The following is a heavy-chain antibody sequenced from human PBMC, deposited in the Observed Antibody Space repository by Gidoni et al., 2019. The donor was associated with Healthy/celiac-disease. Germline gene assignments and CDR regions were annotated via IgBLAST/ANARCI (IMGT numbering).Heavy chain of an antibody. V-gene: IGHV3-33*01. CDR2: IWYDGSNK. CDR1: EFTFSSYG. D-gene: IGHD5-12*01. Sequence: RLSCAASEFTFSSYGMHWVRQAPGKGLEWVAVIWYDGSNKYYADSVKGRFTISRDNSKNTLYLQMNSLRAEDTAVYYCARGGGDGYNYYFDYWGQGTLVTVSS. CDR3: ARGGGDGYNYYFDY. J-gene: IGHJ4*02.